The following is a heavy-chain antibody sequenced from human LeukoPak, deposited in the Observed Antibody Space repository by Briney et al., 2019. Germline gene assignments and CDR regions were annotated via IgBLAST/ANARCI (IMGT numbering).Heavy chain of an antibody. Sequence: SETLSLTCTVSGGPIRDFYWSWIRLPPGKGLEWVGYTYHSGSTSYNPSLESRVAISVDMSKSQFSLDLSSVTAADTAIYYCTRHKRWLQFPDAFDVWGQGTLVTVSS. J-gene: IGHJ3*01. CDR2: TYHSGST. V-gene: IGHV4-59*08. D-gene: IGHD5-24*01. CDR1: GGPIRDFY. CDR3: TRHKRWLQFPDAFDV.